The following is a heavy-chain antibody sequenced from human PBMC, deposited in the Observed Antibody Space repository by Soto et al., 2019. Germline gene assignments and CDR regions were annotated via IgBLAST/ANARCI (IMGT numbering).Heavy chain of an antibody. CDR1: GGSISSYF. J-gene: IGHJ4*02. CDR3: ARAPGDYFDY. V-gene: IGHV4-59*12. CDR2: IYYSEST. Sequence: SETLSLTCTVSGGSISSYFWSWIRQPPGKGLEWIGYIYYSESTNYNPSLKSRVTISVDTSKNQFSLKLSSVTAADTAVYYCARAPGDYFDYWGQGTLATVSS.